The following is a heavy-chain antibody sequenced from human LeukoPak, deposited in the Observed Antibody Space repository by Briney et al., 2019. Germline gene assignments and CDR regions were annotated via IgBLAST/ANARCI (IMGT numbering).Heavy chain of an antibody. CDR3: ARFRFGELLYHFDY. J-gene: IGHJ4*02. CDR2: IYYSGST. V-gene: IGHV4-31*03. D-gene: IGHD3-10*01. CDR1: GGSISSGGYY. Sequence: SETLSLTCTVSGGSISSGGYYWSWIRQHSGKGLEWLGYIYYSGSTYYNPSLKSRVTISVDTSKNQFSLKLSSVTAADTAVYYCARFRFGELLYHFDYWGQGTLVTVSS.